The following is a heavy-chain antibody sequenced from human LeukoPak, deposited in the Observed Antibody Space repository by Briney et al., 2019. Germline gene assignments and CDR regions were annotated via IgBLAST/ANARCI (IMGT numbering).Heavy chain of an antibody. Sequence: PGGSLRLSCAASGFIFRSYWMNWVRQAPGNGREWVANIKQDGSEKNYVDSVKGRFTISRDNAKNTLYLQMNSLRAEDTAVYYCARRSSGSPPYYFDYWGQGTLVTVSS. CDR1: GFIFRSYW. D-gene: IGHD1-26*01. CDR2: IKQDGSEK. CDR3: ARRSSGSPPYYFDY. V-gene: IGHV3-7*01. J-gene: IGHJ4*02.